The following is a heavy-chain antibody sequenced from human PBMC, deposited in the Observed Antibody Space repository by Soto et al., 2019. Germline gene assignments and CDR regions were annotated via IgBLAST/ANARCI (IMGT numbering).Heavy chain of an antibody. V-gene: IGHV1-18*04. Sequence: QVKLVQSGAEVKKPGASVKVSCKASGYTFTSYGISWVRQAPGQGLEWMGWISAYNGNTNYAQKLQGRVTMTTDTSTSTAYMELRSLRSDNTAVYYCARDRDAGSGSYYYYYGMDVWGQGTTVTVSS. CDR1: GYTFTSYG. J-gene: IGHJ6*02. CDR3: ARDRDAGSGSYYYYYGMDV. D-gene: IGHD3-10*01. CDR2: ISAYNGNT.